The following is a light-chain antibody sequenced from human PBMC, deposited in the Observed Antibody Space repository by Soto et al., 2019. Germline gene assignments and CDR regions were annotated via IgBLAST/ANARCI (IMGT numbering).Light chain of an antibody. CDR2: GAS. J-gene: IGKJ4*01. CDR3: QKYNSAPLT. CDR1: QSVSSN. Sequence: EIVMTQSPATLSVSPGERATLSCRASQSVSSNLAWYQQKPGQAPRLLIYGASTRATGIPARFRGSGSGTEFTLTISSLQSEDVATYYCQKYNSAPLTFGGGTKVDIK. V-gene: IGKV3-15*01.